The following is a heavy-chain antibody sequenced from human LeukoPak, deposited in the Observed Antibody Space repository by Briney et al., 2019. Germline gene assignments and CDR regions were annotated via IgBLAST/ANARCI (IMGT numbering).Heavy chain of an antibody. CDR1: GFTFSSYA. CDR2: ISGSGGST. V-gene: IGHV3-23*01. D-gene: IGHD3-16*02. Sequence: GGSLRLSCAASGFTFSSYAMSWVRQAPGKGLEWVSAISGSGGSTYYADSVKGRFTISRDNSKNTLYLQMNSLRAEDTAVYYCAKDQFITFGGVIVKPPFDHWGQGTLVTVSS. J-gene: IGHJ4*02. CDR3: AKDQFITFGGVIVKPPFDH.